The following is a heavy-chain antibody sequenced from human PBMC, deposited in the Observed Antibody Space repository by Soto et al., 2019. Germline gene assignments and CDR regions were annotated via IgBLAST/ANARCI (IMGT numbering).Heavy chain of an antibody. D-gene: IGHD2-2*01. J-gene: IGHJ3*01. CDR3: VRYHYDAVDV. Sequence: EEQLVQSGGGLIQPGGSLTLSCVPSGFTLRSKYMSWVRQAPGKGLESVSLLYSGGNTYYAESVKGRFSISKDTSKNIVYLHMNSLRAEDTAVYYCVRYHYDAVDVWGHWTVVTVSS. CDR1: GFTLRSKY. V-gene: IGHV3-53*02. CDR2: LYSGGNT.